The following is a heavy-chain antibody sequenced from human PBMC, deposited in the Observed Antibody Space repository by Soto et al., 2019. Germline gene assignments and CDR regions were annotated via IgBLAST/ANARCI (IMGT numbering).Heavy chain of an antibody. V-gene: IGHV4-30-2*01. CDR3: ARGTRIWFGELFFDY. Sequence: SETLSLTCDVSGDTISTGGYTWAWIRQPLGKALEWIGHTYHSGSTNYNPSLKSRVTISVDTSKNQFSLKLSSVTAADTAVYYCARGTRIWFGELFFDYWGQGTLVTVSS. J-gene: IGHJ4*02. CDR1: GDTISTGGYT. CDR2: TYHSGST. D-gene: IGHD3-10*01.